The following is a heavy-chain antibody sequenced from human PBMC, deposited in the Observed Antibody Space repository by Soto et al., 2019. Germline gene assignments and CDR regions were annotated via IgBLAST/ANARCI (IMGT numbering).Heavy chain of an antibody. J-gene: IGHJ6*02. CDR3: ASSNIAAAGFYYYGMDV. CDR2: IYYSGST. D-gene: IGHD6-13*01. V-gene: IGHV4-59*01. Sequence: SETLSLTCTVSGGSISSYYWSWIRQPPGKGLEWIGYIYYSGSTNYNPSLKSRVTISVDTSKNQFSLKLSSVTAADTAVYYCASSNIAAAGFYYYGMDVWARGPTVTVSS. CDR1: GGSISSYY.